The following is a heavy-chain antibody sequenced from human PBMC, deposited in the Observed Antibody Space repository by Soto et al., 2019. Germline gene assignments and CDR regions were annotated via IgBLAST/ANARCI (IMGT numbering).Heavy chain of an antibody. V-gene: IGHV1-69*04. Sequence: ASVKVSCKASGYTFTSYAMHWVRQAPGQGLEWMGRIIPILGIANYAQKFQGRVTITADKSTSTAYMELSSLRSEDTVVYYCARGYSYGIDDYWGQGTLVTVSS. CDR2: IIPILGIA. J-gene: IGHJ4*02. CDR3: ARGYSYGIDDY. D-gene: IGHD5-18*01. CDR1: GYTFTSYA.